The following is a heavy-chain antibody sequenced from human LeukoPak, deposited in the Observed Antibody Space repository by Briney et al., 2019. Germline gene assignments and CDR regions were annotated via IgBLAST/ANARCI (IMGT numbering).Heavy chain of an antibody. Sequence: ASVRVSCKASGYTFTSYYMHWVRQAPGQGLEWMGIINPSGGSTSYAQKFQGRVTMTRDTSISTAYVELSRLRSDDTAVYYCARYYDSSGYPYYWGQGTLVTVSS. D-gene: IGHD3-22*01. J-gene: IGHJ4*02. CDR3: ARYYDSSGYPYY. CDR2: INPSGGST. V-gene: IGHV1-46*01. CDR1: GYTFTSYY.